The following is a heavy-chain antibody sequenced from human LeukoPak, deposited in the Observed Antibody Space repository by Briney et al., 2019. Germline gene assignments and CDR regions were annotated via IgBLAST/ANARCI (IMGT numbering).Heavy chain of an antibody. J-gene: IGHJ3*02. CDR1: GYTFNTYG. V-gene: IGHV7-4-1*02. D-gene: IGHD5-24*01. Sequence: GASVKVSCKASGYTFNTYGITWVRQAPGQGLEWMGWINTNTGNPTYAQGFTGRFVFSLDTSVSTAYLQISSLKAEDTAVYYCAREMATIAEAFDIWGQGTMVTVSS. CDR2: INTNTGNP. CDR3: AREMATIAEAFDI.